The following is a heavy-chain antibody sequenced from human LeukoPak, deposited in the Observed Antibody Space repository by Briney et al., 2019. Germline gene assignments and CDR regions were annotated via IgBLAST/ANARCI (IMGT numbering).Heavy chain of an antibody. V-gene: IGHV4-39*01. D-gene: IGHD3-10*01. CDR2: VYYTGST. J-gene: IGHJ5*02. CDR3: ARHGGSGSLSRPFDP. CDR1: GASVTSGGFY. Sequence: SETLSLTCSVSGASVTSGGFYWGWLRQPPGKGLEWIATVYYTGSTYYNPSLKGRVTISIDTSKNQFSLSLRSLIAADTAVYYCARHGGSGSLSRPFDPWGQGTLVTVSS.